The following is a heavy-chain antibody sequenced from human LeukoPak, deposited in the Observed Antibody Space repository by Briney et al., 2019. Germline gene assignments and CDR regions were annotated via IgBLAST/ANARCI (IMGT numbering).Heavy chain of an antibody. D-gene: IGHD1-26*01. CDR3: ARDPWVSGSYSQGWFDP. J-gene: IGHJ5*02. CDR1: GGSIRSSYYY. CDR2: IYDSGST. Sequence: SETLSLTCTVSGGSIRSSYYYWGWIRQPPGKGLEWIGSIYDSGSTYYNPSLKSRVTISVDTSKNQFSLQLNSVTPEDTAVYYCARDPWVSGSYSQGWFDPWGQGTLVTVSS. V-gene: IGHV4-39*02.